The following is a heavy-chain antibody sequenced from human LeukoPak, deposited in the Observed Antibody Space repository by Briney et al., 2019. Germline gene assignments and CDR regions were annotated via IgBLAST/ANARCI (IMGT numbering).Heavy chain of an antibody. J-gene: IGHJ4*02. CDR1: GGTFSSYA. V-gene: IGHV1-69*04. Sequence: GSSVKVSCKASGGTFSSYAISWVRQAPGQGLEWMGRIIPIFGIANYAQKFQGRVTITADKSTSTAYMELGSLRSEDTAVYYCARDLPPTYYYDSSGYPYYFDYWGQGTLVTVSS. CDR3: ARDLPPTYYYDSSGYPYYFDY. D-gene: IGHD3-22*01. CDR2: IIPIFGIA.